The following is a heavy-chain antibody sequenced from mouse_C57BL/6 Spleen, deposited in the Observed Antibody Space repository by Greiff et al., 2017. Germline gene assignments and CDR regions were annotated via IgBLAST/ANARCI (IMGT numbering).Heavy chain of an antibody. V-gene: IGHV2-9-1*01. CDR2: IWPGGGT. J-gene: IGHJ4*01. Sequence: VKLVESGPGLVAPSQSLSITCTVSGFSLTSYAISWVRQPPGKGLEWLGVIWPGGGTNYNSALKSRLSISKDNSKSQVFLKMNSLQTDDTARYYCARHGYYAMDYWGQGTSVTVSS. CDR3: ARHGYYAMDY. CDR1: GFSLTSYA.